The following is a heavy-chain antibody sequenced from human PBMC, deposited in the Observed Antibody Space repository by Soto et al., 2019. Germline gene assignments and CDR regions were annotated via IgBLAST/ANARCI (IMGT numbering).Heavy chain of an antibody. CDR3: ARWVAGAADC. V-gene: IGHV3-72*01. CDR2: TKNKGQSFTI. CDR1: GFASSDHY. D-gene: IGHD2-15*01. J-gene: IGHJ4*02. Sequence: EVQLAESGGGLVQPGGSLRLSCAASGFASSDHYMDWVRQAPGKGLEWLGRTKNKGQSFTIEYAPSVKGRFIISRDDSKNSVFLQINSLRTDDTAVYYCARWVAGAADCWGQGTQVTVSS.